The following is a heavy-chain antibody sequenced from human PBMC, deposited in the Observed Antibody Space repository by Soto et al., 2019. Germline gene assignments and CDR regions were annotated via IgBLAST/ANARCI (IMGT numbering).Heavy chain of an antibody. J-gene: IGHJ4*02. CDR2: INPISGGT. CDR3: ARAPGQTAFHY. Sequence: QVQLVQSGAEVKKPGASVKVSCKASGYTFRDYFIHWVRQAPGQGLEWMGWINPISGGTEFAPKFQGRVRMTRDTSINTAYMDVTWLTSDDTARYYCARAPGQTAFHYWGQGTLVTVSS. CDR1: GYTFRDYF. V-gene: IGHV1-2*02.